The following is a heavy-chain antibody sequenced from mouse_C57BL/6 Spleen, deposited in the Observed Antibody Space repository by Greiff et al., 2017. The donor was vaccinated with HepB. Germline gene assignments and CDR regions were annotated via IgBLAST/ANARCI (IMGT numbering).Heavy chain of an antibody. J-gene: IGHJ4*01. CDR1: GYTFTDYY. D-gene: IGHD3-3*01. CDR2: INPNNGGT. CDR3: ARSGTGYYAMDY. Sequence: VQLQQSGPELVKPGASVKISCKASGYTFTDYYMNWVKQSHGKSLEWIGDINPNNGGTSYNQKFKGKATLTVDKSSSTAYMELRSLTSEDSAVYYCARSGTGYYAMDYGGQGTAVTVSS. V-gene: IGHV1-26*01.